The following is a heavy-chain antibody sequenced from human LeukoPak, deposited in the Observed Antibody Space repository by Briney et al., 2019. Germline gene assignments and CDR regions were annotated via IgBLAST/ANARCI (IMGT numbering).Heavy chain of an antibody. Sequence: ASVKVSCKASGGTFSSYAISWVRQAPGQGLEWMGRIIPILGIANYAQKFQGRVTITADKSTSTAYMELSSLRSEDTAVYYCASKSGSYHNFDYWGQGTLVTVSS. CDR2: IIPILGIA. D-gene: IGHD1-26*01. J-gene: IGHJ4*02. CDR3: ASKSGSYHNFDY. V-gene: IGHV1-69*04. CDR1: GGTFSSYA.